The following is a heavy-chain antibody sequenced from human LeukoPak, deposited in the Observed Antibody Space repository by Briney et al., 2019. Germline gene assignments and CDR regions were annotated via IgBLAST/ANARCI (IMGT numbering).Heavy chain of an antibody. CDR2: LSGGGGNT. D-gene: IGHD3-10*01. Sequence: PGGSLRLSCAPSGSTFSSHAINWVRQAPGKGLEWASSLSGGGGNTYYADSVKGRFTISGDNSKKPLHLQMNSLRAEDTALYYCAKASGAGSYADWGQGTLVTVSS. CDR3: AKASGAGSYAD. V-gene: IGHV3-23*01. J-gene: IGHJ4*02. CDR1: GSTFSSHA.